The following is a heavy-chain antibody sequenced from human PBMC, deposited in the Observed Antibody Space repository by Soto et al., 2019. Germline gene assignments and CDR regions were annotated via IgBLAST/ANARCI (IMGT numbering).Heavy chain of an antibody. J-gene: IGHJ4*02. CDR2: IDWNSGFK. V-gene: IGHV3-9*01. CDR1: GFTFDDYA. CDR3: VETAGHNSRGGYFDY. D-gene: IGHD1-20*01. Sequence: GGSLRLSCAASGFTFDDYALNWVRQAPGEGLEWVSGIDWNSGFKGYADSVRGRFTISRDNAKNALFLQMNSLRPEDTALYYCVETAGHNSRGGYFDYWGQGVLVTVSS.